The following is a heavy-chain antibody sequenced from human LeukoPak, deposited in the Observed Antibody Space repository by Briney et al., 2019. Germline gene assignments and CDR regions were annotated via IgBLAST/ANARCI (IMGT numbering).Heavy chain of an antibody. CDR1: GGSISRSNFY. J-gene: IGHJ4*02. Sequence: SETLSLTCTVSGGSISRSNFYWGWLRQPPGKGLEWIGSIFYSGSTSYNPSLKSRVTISVDTSGNQFSLRLTSVTAADTAVYYCARDVGYVDYWGQGTLVTVSS. CDR3: ARDVGYVDY. CDR2: IFYSGST. V-gene: IGHV4-39*07.